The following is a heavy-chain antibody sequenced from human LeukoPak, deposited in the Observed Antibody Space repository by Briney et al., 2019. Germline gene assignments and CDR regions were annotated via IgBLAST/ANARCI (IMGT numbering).Heavy chain of an antibody. J-gene: IGHJ4*02. V-gene: IGHV4-59*08. CDR1: GGSISVYY. CDR3: ATHWRFSSSSPFDN. Sequence: SETLSLTCTVSGGSISVYYWSWIRQFPGKGLEWIGYIYYSGSTNYNPSLKSRVTISVDTSQNQFSLRLSSVTAADTAVYCCATHWRFSSSSPFDNWGQGILVTVSS. D-gene: IGHD6-6*01. CDR2: IYYSGST.